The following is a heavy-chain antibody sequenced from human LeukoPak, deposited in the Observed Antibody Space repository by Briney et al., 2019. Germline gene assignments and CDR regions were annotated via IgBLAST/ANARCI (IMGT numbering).Heavy chain of an antibody. V-gene: IGHV3-30-3*01. CDR1: GFTLSNSA. CDR3: AATSRDGYNCIDY. D-gene: IGHD5-24*01. CDR2: ISYDGGHK. Sequence: GGSLRLSCAASGFTLSNSAMHWVRQAPGKGLEWVAVISYDGGHKYYADSVKGRFTISRDNSKNTLYLVMNSLRTEDTAIYYCAATSRDGYNCIDYWGQGTLVTVSS. J-gene: IGHJ4*02.